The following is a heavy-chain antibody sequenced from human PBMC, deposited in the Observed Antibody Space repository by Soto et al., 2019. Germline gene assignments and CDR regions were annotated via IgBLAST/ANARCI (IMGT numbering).Heavy chain of an antibody. Sequence: SETLSLTCTVSGGSINDYYWSWIRQPPGKGLEWIGYIYYSGSTDYNPSLKSRVTLSVDTSKNQFSLKLSSVTAADTAVYYCARGGGQWLALSHFDYWGQGTLVTVSS. D-gene: IGHD6-19*01. CDR1: GGSINDYY. CDR2: IYYSGST. CDR3: ARGGGQWLALSHFDY. J-gene: IGHJ4*02. V-gene: IGHV4-59*01.